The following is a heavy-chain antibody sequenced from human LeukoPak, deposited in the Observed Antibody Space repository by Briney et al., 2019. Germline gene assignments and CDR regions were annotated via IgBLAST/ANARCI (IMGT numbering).Heavy chain of an antibody. D-gene: IGHD2-15*01. CDR2: ISSSGSTI. CDR3: AKAGAVVVVVAKFFDY. J-gene: IGHJ4*02. V-gene: IGHV3-48*03. Sequence: GGSLRLSCAASGFTFSSYEMNWVRQAPGKGLEWVSYISSSGSTIYYADSVKGRFTISRDNAKNSLYLQMNSLRAEDTAVYYCAKAGAVVVVVAKFFDYWGQGTLVTVSS. CDR1: GFTFSSYE.